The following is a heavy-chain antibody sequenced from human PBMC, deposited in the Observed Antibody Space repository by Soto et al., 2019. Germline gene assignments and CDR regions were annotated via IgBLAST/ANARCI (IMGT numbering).Heavy chain of an antibody. J-gene: IGHJ3*01. CDR2: LYDVDGS. Sequence: DVQLVESGGGLIQPGESLRLSCAAFGLTISGKKYVAWVRQAPGNGLEWVSALYDVDGSFYADTVTGRFTTSSDSSKTTVYRQMYVLRHDDTAVYYCATWHEREHDFDVGGQGTTVTISS. CDR1: GLTISGKKY. V-gene: IGHV3-53*01. CDR3: ATWHEREHDFDV. D-gene: IGHD1-1*01.